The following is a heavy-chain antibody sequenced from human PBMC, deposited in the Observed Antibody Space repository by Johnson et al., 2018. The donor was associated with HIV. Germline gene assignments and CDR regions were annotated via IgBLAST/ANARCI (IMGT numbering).Heavy chain of an antibody. V-gene: IGHV3-33*01. J-gene: IGHJ3*02. Sequence: QVQLVESGGGVVQPGRSLRLSCAASGFTFSTYGMHWVRQAPGKGLEWVAAMWYDGSNKYYADSVKGRFTISRDNSKNTLYLQMNSLRAEDTAVYYCARDLETSGWYQGTFDIWGQGTMVTVSS. D-gene: IGHD6-19*01. CDR3: ARDLETSGWYQGTFDI. CDR1: GFTFSTYG. CDR2: MWYDGSNK.